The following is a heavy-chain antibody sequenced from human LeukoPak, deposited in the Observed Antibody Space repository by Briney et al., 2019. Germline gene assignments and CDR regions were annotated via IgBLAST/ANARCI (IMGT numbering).Heavy chain of an antibody. J-gene: IGHJ6*03. CDR2: IIPIFGTA. V-gene: IGHV1-69*05. D-gene: IGHD2-2*01. Sequence: GASVKVSCKASGGTFSSYAISWVRQAPGQGLEWMGGIIPIFGTANYAQKFQGRVTITTDESTSTAYMELSSLRSEDTAVYYCASCITSWNYYYMDVWGKGTTVTVSS. CDR3: ASCITSWNYYYMDV. CDR1: GGTFSSYA.